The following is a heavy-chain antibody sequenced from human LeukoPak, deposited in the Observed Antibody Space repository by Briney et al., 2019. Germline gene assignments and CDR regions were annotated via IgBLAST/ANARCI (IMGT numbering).Heavy chain of an antibody. CDR1: GGSISSSSYY. CDR3: VRQLDLGYSSSSEFDY. J-gene: IGHJ4*02. D-gene: IGHD6-6*01. Sequence: PSETLSLTCTVSGGSISSSSYYWGWIRQPPGKGLEGIGGIYYSGSTYYNPSLKSRVTISVDTSKNQFSLKLSSVTAADTAVYYCVRQLDLGYSSSSEFDYWGQGTLVTVSS. CDR2: IYYSGST. V-gene: IGHV4-39*01.